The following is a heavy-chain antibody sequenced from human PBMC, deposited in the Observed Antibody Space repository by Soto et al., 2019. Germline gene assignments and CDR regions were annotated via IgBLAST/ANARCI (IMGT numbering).Heavy chain of an antibody. Sequence: GASVKVSCKASGYTFTGYAMHWVRQAPGQRLEWMGWINAGNGNTKYSQKFQGRVTITRDTSASTAYMELSSLRSEDTAVYYCARVEIAAAGTSDWFDPWGQGTLVTVSS. J-gene: IGHJ5*02. CDR1: GYTFTGYA. CDR3: ARVEIAAAGTSDWFDP. V-gene: IGHV1-3*01. D-gene: IGHD6-13*01. CDR2: INAGNGNT.